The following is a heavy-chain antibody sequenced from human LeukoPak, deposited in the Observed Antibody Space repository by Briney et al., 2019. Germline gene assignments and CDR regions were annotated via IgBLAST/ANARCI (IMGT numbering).Heavy chain of an antibody. CDR3: AKRESLTIFGVVTLHFDY. Sequence: PGGSLRLSCAASGFTFSSYAMSWVRQAPGKGLEWVSAISGSGGSTYYADSVKGRFTISRDNSKNTLYLQMNSLRAEDTAVYYCAKRESLTIFGVVTLHFDYWGQGTLVTVSS. J-gene: IGHJ4*02. CDR1: GFTFSSYA. D-gene: IGHD3-3*01. CDR2: ISGSGGST. V-gene: IGHV3-23*01.